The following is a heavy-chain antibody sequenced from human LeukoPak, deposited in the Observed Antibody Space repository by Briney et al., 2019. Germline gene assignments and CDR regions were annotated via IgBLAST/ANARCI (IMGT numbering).Heavy chain of an antibody. J-gene: IGHJ4*02. Sequence: GGSLRLSCAASGFTFRDFSMHWVRQAPGKGLEWVSLVSGAGGVTHYADYVKGRFTISRENSKNSLYLQMSSLRVEDTAFYYCAKGNNSLSFNFDYWGQGTLVTVSS. CDR1: GFTFRDFS. D-gene: IGHD2/OR15-2a*01. CDR3: AKGNNSLSFNFDY. V-gene: IGHV3-43*02. CDR2: VSGAGGVT.